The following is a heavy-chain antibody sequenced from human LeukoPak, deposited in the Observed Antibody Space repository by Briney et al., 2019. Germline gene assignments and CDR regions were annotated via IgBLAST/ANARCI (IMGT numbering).Heavy chain of an antibody. CDR3: ARSNWNELDY. CDR2: IYYSGST. CDR1: GGSFSGYY. Sequence: PSETLSLTCAVYGGSFSGYYWSWIRQPPGKGLEWIGYIYYSGSTNYNPSLKSRVTISVDTSKNQFSLKLSSVTAADTAVYYCARSNWNELDYWGQGTLVTVSS. V-gene: IGHV4-59*01. D-gene: IGHD1-20*01. J-gene: IGHJ4*02.